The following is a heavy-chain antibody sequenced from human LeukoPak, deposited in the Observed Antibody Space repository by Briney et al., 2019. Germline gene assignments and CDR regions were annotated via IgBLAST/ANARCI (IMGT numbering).Heavy chain of an antibody. Sequence: GGSLRLSCAASGFTFSSYAMSWVRQAPGKGLEWVSAISGSGGSAYYADSVKGRFTISRDNSKNTLYLQMNSLRAEDTAVYYCAKDLHRNIVVVVAATPFDYWGQGTLVTVSS. D-gene: IGHD2-15*01. CDR1: GFTFSSYA. CDR3: AKDLHRNIVVVVAATPFDY. V-gene: IGHV3-23*01. J-gene: IGHJ4*02. CDR2: ISGSGGSA.